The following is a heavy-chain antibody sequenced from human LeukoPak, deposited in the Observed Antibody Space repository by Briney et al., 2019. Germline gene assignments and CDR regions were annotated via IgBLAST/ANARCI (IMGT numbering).Heavy chain of an antibody. D-gene: IGHD6-6*01. Sequence: SETLSLTCTVSGGSISSSSYYWGWIRQPPGKGLEWIGSIYYSGSTCYNPSLKSRVTISVDTSKNQFSLKLSSVTAADTAVYYCARGELYSSSTNWFDPWGQGTLVTVSS. CDR3: ARGELYSSSTNWFDP. J-gene: IGHJ5*02. CDR2: IYYSGST. V-gene: IGHV4-39*01. CDR1: GGSISSSSYY.